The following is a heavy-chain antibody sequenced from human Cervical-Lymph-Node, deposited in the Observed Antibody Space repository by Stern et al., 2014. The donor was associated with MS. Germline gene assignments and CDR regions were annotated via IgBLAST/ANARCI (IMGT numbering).Heavy chain of an antibody. CDR3: ARHGGPNWNHEAHNWFDP. Sequence: EVQLVESGAEVKKPGESLKISCKGSEYNFNTHWIAWVRQMPGKGLEWLGNIYPGNSDTSYNPSLQGQVSISADKSITTAYLHFGSLKASDSAMYFCARHGGPNWNHEAHNWFDPWGQGTLVTVSS. CDR2: IYPGNSDT. D-gene: IGHD1-14*01. J-gene: IGHJ5*02. CDR1: EYNFNTHW. V-gene: IGHV5-51*03.